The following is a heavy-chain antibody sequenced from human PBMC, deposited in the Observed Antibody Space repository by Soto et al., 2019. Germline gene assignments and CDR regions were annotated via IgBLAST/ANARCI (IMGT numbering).Heavy chain of an antibody. D-gene: IGHD4-17*01. CDR1: GFTFSSYG. V-gene: IGHV3-30*18. J-gene: IGHJ2*01. CDR2: ISYDGSNK. CDR3: AQGEAVTTFLLDL. Sequence: QVQLVESGGGVVQPGRSLRLSCAASGFTFSSYGMHWVRQAPGKGLEWVAVISYDGSNKYYADSVKGRFTISRDNSKNTLYLQMNSLRAEDTAVYYCAQGEAVTTFLLDLWGRGTLVTVSS.